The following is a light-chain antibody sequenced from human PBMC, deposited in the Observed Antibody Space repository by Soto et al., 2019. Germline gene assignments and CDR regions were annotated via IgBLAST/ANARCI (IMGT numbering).Light chain of an antibody. V-gene: IGKV1-5*01. CDR1: QTIDRW. J-gene: IGKJ1*01. Sequence: DIQLTQSPSTLSAAIGDRVVITCRASQTIDRWLAWYQQRPWLAPRLLIYDASTLESGVPSRFSGSGSETEFTLTIRSLKPDDFATYHCQQYEGNPTFGQGT. CDR3: QQYEGNPT. CDR2: DAS.